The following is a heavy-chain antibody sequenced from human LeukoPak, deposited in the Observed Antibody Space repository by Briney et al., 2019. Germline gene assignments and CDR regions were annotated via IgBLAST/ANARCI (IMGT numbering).Heavy chain of an antibody. D-gene: IGHD5-18*01. CDR3: ARDPVDTAHNYYGMDV. CDR2: IYSGGST. J-gene: IGHJ6*02. V-gene: IGHV3-53*04. CDR1: GFTVSSNY. Sequence: TGGSLILSCAASGFTVSSNYMSWVRQAPGKGLEWVSVIYSGGSTYYADSVKGRFTISRHNSKNTLYLQMNSLRAEDTAVYYCARDPVDTAHNYYGMDVWGQGTTVTVSS.